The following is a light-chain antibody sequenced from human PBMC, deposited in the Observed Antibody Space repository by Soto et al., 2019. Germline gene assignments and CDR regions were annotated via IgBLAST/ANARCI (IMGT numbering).Light chain of an antibody. V-gene: IGKV1-27*01. Sequence: DIQMTQSPSSLSASVGDRVTITCRASRGISYYLAWYQQKPGKVPKVLIYAASTLPSGVPSRFSGSGSGTDFTLTISSLQPEDGATYYCQNYNTPPLTFGRGTKVEIK. J-gene: IGKJ1*01. CDR3: QNYNTPPLT. CDR1: RGISYY. CDR2: AAS.